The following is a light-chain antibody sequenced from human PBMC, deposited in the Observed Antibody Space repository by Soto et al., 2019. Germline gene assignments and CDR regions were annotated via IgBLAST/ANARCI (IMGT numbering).Light chain of an antibody. CDR1: QSINTY. CDR3: QQRSVWPPLT. CDR2: DAS. V-gene: IGKV3-11*01. J-gene: IGKJ4*01. Sequence: EVVLTQSPATLSLSPGERATLSCRASQSINTYLAWYQQKPGHSPRLLIFDASNRATGIPARFSGSGSGTDVTLAISSLEPEDFGVYYCQQRSVWPPLTFGGGTKVEIE.